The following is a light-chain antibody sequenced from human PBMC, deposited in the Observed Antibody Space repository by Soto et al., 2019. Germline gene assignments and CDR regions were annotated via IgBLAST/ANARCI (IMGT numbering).Light chain of an antibody. CDR3: QRSFSTPLT. J-gene: IGKJ4*01. CDR1: QSISSY. CDR2: AAS. V-gene: IGKV1-39*01. Sequence: DLQMTQSPSSLSASVGDRVTITCRASQSISSYLPWYQQKPGKAAKLLIYAASSLQSGVPSRFSGSGSGTDFTLTISSLQPEDFATYYCQRSFSTPLTFGGGTKVEIK.